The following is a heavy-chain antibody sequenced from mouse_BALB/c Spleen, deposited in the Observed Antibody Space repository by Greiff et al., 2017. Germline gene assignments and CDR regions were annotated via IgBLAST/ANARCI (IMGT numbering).Heavy chain of an antibody. V-gene: IGHV5-6-2*01. J-gene: IGHJ4*01. CDR3: ARHYYGSSSYAMDY. Sequence: EVQRVESGGGLVKPGGSLKLSCAASGFTFSSYAMSWVRQTPEKRLELVAAINSNGGSTYYPDTVKGRFTISRDNAKNTLYLQMSSLKSEDTALYYCARHYYGSSSYAMDYWGQGTSVTVSS. CDR2: INSNGGST. D-gene: IGHD1-1*01. CDR1: GFTFSSYA.